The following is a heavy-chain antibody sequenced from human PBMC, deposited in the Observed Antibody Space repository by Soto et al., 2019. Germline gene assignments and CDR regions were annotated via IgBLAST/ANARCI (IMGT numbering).Heavy chain of an antibody. CDR3: ARAVPGMDV. CDR2: ISNDGGIE. Sequence: QVQLVQSGGGVVQPGRSLRLSCAASGFTLSDFAMHWVRQAPGKGLEWVALISNDGGIEHYGDSVRGRFTISRDNSKHMLYLQMTSLRVEDTAVYYGARAVPGMDVWGQGTTVTGSS. CDR1: GFTLSDFA. V-gene: IGHV3-30-3*01. J-gene: IGHJ6*02.